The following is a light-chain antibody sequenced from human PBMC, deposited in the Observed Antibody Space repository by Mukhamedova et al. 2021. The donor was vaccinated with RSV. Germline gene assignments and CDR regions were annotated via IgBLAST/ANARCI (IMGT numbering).Light chain of an antibody. CDR3: QEYYGTSGT. Sequence: REAGVPERFSGSGSGTDFTLTISSLQAEDVAVYFCQEYYGTSGTFGQGTQVEI. J-gene: IGKJ1*01. V-gene: IGKV4-1*01.